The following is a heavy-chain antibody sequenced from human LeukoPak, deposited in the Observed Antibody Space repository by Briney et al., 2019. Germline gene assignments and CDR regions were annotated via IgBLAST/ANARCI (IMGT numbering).Heavy chain of an antibody. CDR2: VYTSGST. Sequence: SETLSLTCTVSGGSISRYYWSWIRQPAGKGLEWIGRVYTSGSTTYNPSLKSRVTMSIDTSKNQFSLKVSSVTAADTAVYYCAAKDQLWFGEYDAFDIWGQGTMVTVSS. V-gene: IGHV4-4*07. D-gene: IGHD3-10*01. CDR1: GGSISRYY. CDR3: AAKDQLWFGEYDAFDI. J-gene: IGHJ3*02.